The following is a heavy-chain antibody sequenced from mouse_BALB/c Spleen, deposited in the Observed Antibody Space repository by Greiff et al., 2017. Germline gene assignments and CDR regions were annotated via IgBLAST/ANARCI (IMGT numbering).Heavy chain of an antibody. D-gene: IGHD1-2*01. J-gene: IGHJ2*01. V-gene: IGHV1-87*01. CDR2: IYPGDGDT. CDR3: ARATATSFDY. CDR1: GYTFTSYW. Sequence: QVQLKQSGAELARPGASVKLSCKASGYTFTSYWMQWVKQRPGQGLEWIGAIYPGDGDTRYTQKFKGKATLTADKSSSTAYMQLSSLASEDSAVYYCARATATSFDYWGQGTTLTVSS.